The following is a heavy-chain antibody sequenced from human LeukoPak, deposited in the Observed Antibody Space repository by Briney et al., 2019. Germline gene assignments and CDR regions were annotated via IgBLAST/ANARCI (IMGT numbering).Heavy chain of an antibody. J-gene: IGHJ6*02. V-gene: IGHV3-NL1*01. CDR2: IYSGGIT. D-gene: IGHD6-19*01. CDR3: ARDIASSGTWTAVDV. Sequence: PGGSLRLSCSASGFTFNTYGTHWVRQAPGKGLEWVSVIYSGGITYYADSVKGRFTISRDNSKNTLYLQMNSLRAEDTAVYYCARDIASSGTWTAVDVWGQGTTVTVSS. CDR1: GFTFNTYG.